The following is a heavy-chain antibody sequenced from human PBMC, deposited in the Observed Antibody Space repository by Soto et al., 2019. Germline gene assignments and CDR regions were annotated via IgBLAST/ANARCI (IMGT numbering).Heavy chain of an antibody. CDR3: NTDSHLIVVERTLYV. Sequence: GGSLILSCASSGFTFSNALMSWVRPAPGKGLEWVGRIKSKTDGGTTDYAAPVKGRFTISRDDSKNTLYLQMNSLKTEDTAVYYCNTDSHLIVVERTLYVWGQGTTVTVSS. CDR1: GFTFSNAL. D-gene: IGHD3-22*01. CDR2: IKSKTDGGTT. J-gene: IGHJ6*02. V-gene: IGHV3-15*07.